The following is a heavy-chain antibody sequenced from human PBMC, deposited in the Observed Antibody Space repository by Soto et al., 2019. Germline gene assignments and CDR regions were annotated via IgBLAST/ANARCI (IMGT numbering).Heavy chain of an antibody. CDR2: ISAYNGNT. CDR3: ARLRSMQSLSYYYYGMDV. J-gene: IGHJ6*02. D-gene: IGHD2-2*01. V-gene: IGHV1-18*01. CDR1: GYTFTSYG. Sequence: QVQLVQSGAEMKKPGASVKVSCKASGYTFTSYGISWVRQDPGQGLEWMGWISAYNGNTNYAQKLQGRVTMTTDTSTSTAYMELRSLRSDDTAVYYCARLRSMQSLSYYYYGMDVWGQGTTVTVSS.